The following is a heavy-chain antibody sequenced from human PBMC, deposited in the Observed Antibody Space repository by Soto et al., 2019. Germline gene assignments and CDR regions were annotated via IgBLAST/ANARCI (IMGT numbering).Heavy chain of an antibody. J-gene: IGHJ6*02. Sequence: QVQLVQSGAEVKKPGSSVKVSCKASGGTFSSYAISWVRQAPGQGLEWMGGIIPIFGTANYAQKFQGRVTITADESTSTAYMELSSLIYEDTAVYYCARGTATIRYYYYGMDVWGQGTTVTVS. CDR1: GGTFSSYA. CDR3: ARGTATIRYYYYGMDV. D-gene: IGHD5-12*01. CDR2: IIPIFGTA. V-gene: IGHV1-69*12.